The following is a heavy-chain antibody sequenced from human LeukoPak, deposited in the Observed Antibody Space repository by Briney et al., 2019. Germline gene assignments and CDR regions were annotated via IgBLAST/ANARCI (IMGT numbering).Heavy chain of an antibody. CDR2: ISAYNGNT. Sequence: GASVKVSCKASGYTFTSYGISWVRQAPGQGLEWMGWISAYNGNTNYAQKLQGRVTMTTDTSTSTAYMELRSLRSDDTAVYYCARDGDSGSYYKYYYYYMDVWGKGTTVTVSS. J-gene: IGHJ6*03. CDR1: GYTFTSYG. CDR3: ARDGDSGSYYKYYYYYMDV. D-gene: IGHD1-26*01. V-gene: IGHV1-18*01.